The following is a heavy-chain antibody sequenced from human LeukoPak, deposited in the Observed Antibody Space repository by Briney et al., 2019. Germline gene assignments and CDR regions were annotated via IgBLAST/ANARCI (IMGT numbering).Heavy chain of an antibody. CDR1: GGSISSYY. V-gene: IGHV4-59*01. J-gene: IGHJ6*02. Sequence: PSETLSLTCTVSGGSISSYYWSWIRQPPGGGLGWIGYIYYSGSTNYNPSLKRRVTISLDTSKSHFSLKLRSVTAADTAVYYCARSGLDSRYYFGMDVWGQGTTVTVSS. CDR3: ARSGLDSRYYFGMDV. D-gene: IGHD5-12*01. CDR2: IYYSGST.